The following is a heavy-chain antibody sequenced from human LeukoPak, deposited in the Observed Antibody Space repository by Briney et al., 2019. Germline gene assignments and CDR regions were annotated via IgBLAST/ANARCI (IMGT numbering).Heavy chain of an antibody. V-gene: IGHV4-39*01. CDR1: GGSISSGYHY. D-gene: IGHD4-17*01. J-gene: IGHJ4*02. CDR2: IYESGRT. CDR3: ARLKYGDYGLYYFDY. Sequence: SETLSLTCTVSGGSISSGYHYWGWIPQPPGKGLEWIGSIYESGRTHYNPSLRSRITISVDTSKNQFSLELSSVTAADTAVYYCARLKYGDYGLYYFDYWGQGTLVTVSS.